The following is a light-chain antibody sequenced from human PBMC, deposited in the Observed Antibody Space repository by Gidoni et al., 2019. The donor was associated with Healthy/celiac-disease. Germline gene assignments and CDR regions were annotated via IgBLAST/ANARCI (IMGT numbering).Light chain of an antibody. CDR1: KLGDKY. J-gene: IGLJ2*01. Sequence: SYELTPPPSLSMSPGQTASITCSGDKLGDKYACWYQQKPGQSPVLVIDQDSKRPSGIPERFSGSNSGNTATLTISGTQAMDEADYYCQAWDSSTALVFGGGTKLTVL. V-gene: IGLV3-1*01. CDR2: QDS. CDR3: QAWDSSTALV.